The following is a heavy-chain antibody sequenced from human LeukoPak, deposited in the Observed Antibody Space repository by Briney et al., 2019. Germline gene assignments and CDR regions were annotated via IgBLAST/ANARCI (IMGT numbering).Heavy chain of an antibody. CDR2: IYYSGST. J-gene: IGHJ6*02. CDR3: ARIAVAGTPSNYYYYGMDV. V-gene: IGHV4-39*01. D-gene: IGHD6-19*01. CDR1: GGSISSSSYY. Sequence: SETLSLTCTVSGGSISSSSYYWGWIRQPPGKGLEWIGSIYYSGSTYYNPSLKSRVTISVDTSKNQLSLKLSSVTAADTAVYYCARIAVAGTPSNYYYYGMDVWGQGTTVTVSS.